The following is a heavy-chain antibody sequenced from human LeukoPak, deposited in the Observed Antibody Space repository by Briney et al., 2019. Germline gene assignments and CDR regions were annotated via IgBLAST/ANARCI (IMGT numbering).Heavy chain of an antibody. Sequence: PSETLSLTCAVYGGSFSGYYWSWLRQPPGKGLEWVGEINHSGSTNYNPSLKSRVTISVDTSKNQFSLKLSSVTGACTAVYYCGRHPYSTFLSYYFDYWGQGTLVTVSS. CDR1: GGSFSGYY. V-gene: IGHV4-34*01. CDR3: GRHPYSTFLSYYFDY. CDR2: INHSGST. J-gene: IGHJ4*02. D-gene: IGHD4-11*01.